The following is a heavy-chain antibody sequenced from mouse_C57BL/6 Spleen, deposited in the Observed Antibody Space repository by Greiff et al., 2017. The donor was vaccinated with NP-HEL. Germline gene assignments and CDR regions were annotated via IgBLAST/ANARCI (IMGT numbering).Heavy chain of an antibody. D-gene: IGHD2-3*01. V-gene: IGHV1-55*01. CDR2: LYPGSGST. CDR3: ARYGYYVAMDY. J-gene: IGHJ4*01. CDR1: GYTFTSYW. Sequence: QVQLQQPGAELVKPGASVKMSCTASGYTFTSYWITWVKQRPGQGLEWIGDLYPGSGSTNYNEKFKSKATLTVDTSSSTAYMQLSSLTSEDSAVYYCARYGYYVAMDYWGQGTSVTVSS.